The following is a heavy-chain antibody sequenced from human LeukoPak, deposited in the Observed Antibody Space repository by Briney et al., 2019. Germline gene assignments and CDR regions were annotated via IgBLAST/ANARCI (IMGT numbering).Heavy chain of an antibody. CDR3: ARDVNWNDGGSFDY. CDR1: GFTVSSNY. Sequence: GGSLRLSCAASGFTVSSNYMSWVRQAPGKGLEWVSVIYSGGSTYYVDSVKGRFTISRDNSKNPLYLQMNSLRAEDPAVYYCARDVNWNDGGSFDYWGQGTLVTVSS. V-gene: IGHV3-53*01. D-gene: IGHD1-20*01. CDR2: IYSGGST. J-gene: IGHJ4*02.